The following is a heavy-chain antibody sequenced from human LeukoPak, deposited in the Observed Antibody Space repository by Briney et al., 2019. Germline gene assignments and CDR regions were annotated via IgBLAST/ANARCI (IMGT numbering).Heavy chain of an antibody. CDR3: ARARFGEDSGVDAFDI. CDR1: GGSISSGDYY. Sequence: SETLSLTCTVSGGSISSGDYYWSWLRQPPGKGLEWIVYIYYSGSTYYNPSLKSRVTISVDTSKNQFSLKLSSVTAADTAVYYCARARFGEDSGVDAFDIWGQGTMVTVSS. V-gene: IGHV4-30-4*01. J-gene: IGHJ3*02. D-gene: IGHD3-10*01. CDR2: IYYSGST.